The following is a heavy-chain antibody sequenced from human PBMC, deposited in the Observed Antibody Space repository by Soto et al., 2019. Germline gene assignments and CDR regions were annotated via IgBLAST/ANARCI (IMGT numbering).Heavy chain of an antibody. CDR1: GFTFSSYA. CDR3: ASLGGLTTGDAFDI. Sequence: SLRLSCAAYGFTFSSYAMHWVRQAPGKGLEWVAVISYDGSNKYYADSVKGRFTISRDNSKNTLYLQMNSLRAEDTAVYYCASLGGLTTGDAFDIWGQGTMVTVSS. CDR2: ISYDGSNK. J-gene: IGHJ3*02. D-gene: IGHD4-4*01. V-gene: IGHV3-30-3*01.